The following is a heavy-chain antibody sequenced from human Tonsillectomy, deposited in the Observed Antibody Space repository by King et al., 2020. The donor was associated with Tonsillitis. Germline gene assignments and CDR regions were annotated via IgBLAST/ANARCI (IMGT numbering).Heavy chain of an antibody. Sequence: VQLQQWGAGLLKPSETLSLICVVYGGSFSDYYWSWIRQSPGKGLEWIGEINHSGSTNYNPSLKSRVTISIDTSKNQFSLKLSSVIAADTAVYYCARDPNAPGVAEQFDYWGQGTLVTVSS. J-gene: IGHJ4*02. D-gene: IGHD6-13*01. V-gene: IGHV4-34*01. CDR2: INHSGST. CDR1: GGSFSDYY. CDR3: ARDPNAPGVAEQFDY.